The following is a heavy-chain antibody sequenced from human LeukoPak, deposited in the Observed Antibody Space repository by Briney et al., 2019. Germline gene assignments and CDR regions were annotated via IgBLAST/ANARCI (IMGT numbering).Heavy chain of an antibody. CDR2: ISSSGDAT. V-gene: IGHV3-23*01. D-gene: IGHD3-16*01. CDR3: AKDPRAMGRYFFDD. J-gene: IGHJ4*01. CDR1: GFTFNAYA. Sequence: PGGSLRLSCVGSGFTFNAYAMSWVRQRPGKGPEWVSMISSSGDATHYAESVKDRLSISRDNAKKTLYLQINDPRGDDTAIYSCAKDPRAMGRYFFDDWGQGSLVIVSS.